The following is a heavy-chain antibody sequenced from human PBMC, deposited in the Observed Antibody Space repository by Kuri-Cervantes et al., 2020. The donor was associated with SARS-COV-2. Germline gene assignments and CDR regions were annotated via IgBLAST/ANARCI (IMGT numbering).Heavy chain of an antibody. CDR1: GASISRGSYY. Sequence: SETLSLTCTVSGASISRGSYYWSWIRQPVGKGLEWMGRIQTSGATNYNPSLESRLTMSIETSKNQLSLKLSSVTAADTALYFCARDTAIMAAVGNYSYYAMDVWGQGTTVTVSS. CDR2: IQTSGAT. CDR3: ARDTAIMAAVGNYSYYAMDV. D-gene: IGHD6-13*01. J-gene: IGHJ6*02. V-gene: IGHV4-61*02.